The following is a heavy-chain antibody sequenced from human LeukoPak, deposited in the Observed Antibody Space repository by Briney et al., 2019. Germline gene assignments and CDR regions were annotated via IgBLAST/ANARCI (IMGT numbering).Heavy chain of an antibody. CDR1: GYTFTSYY. Sequence: GASVKVSCKASGYTFTSYYMHWVRQAPGQGLEWVGIINPSGGSTSYAQKFQGRVTMTRDTSTSTAYMELSSLRSEDTAVYYCANRPYGDYRFDPWGQGTLVTVSS. D-gene: IGHD4-17*01. V-gene: IGHV1-46*01. CDR3: ANRPYGDYRFDP. J-gene: IGHJ5*02. CDR2: INPSGGST.